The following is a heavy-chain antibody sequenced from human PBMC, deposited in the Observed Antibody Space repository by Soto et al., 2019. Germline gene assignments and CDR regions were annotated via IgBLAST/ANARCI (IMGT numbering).Heavy chain of an antibody. CDR2: IYQSGVT. D-gene: IGHD6-19*01. CDR1: GDSYRISTYS. CDR3: AGMPYTSARRFDP. V-gene: IGHV4-30-2*01. Sequence: PSEILSLTCNMSGDSYRISTYSWSCIRQPPGKALQCIGFIYQSGVTSYNPSLASPVSLSLDRSNNQCSLKLKSVTAADTAVYFCAGMPYTSARRFDPWGPGTLVTVSS. J-gene: IGHJ5*02.